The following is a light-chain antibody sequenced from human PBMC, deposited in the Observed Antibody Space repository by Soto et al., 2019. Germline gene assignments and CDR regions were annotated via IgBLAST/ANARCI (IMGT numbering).Light chain of an antibody. J-gene: IGKJ4*01. CDR2: VAS. Sequence: IVLTQSPATLSLSPGERATLSCRASQSVSSYLTWYQQKPGQAPRLLIYVASNRATGIPARFSGSGSGTDFTLTISSLETEDFAVYYCQQRSSWPRALTFGGGTKVEIK. CDR1: QSVSSY. V-gene: IGKV3-11*01. CDR3: QQRSSWPRALT.